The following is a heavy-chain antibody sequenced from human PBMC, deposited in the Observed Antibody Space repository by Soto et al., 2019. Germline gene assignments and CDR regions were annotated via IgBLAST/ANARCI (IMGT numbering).Heavy chain of an antibody. CDR1: GGSFSGYY. CDR2: INHSGST. Sequence: QVQLQQWGAGLLKPSETLSLTCAVYGGSFSGYYWSWIRQPPGKGLEWIGEINHSGSTNYNPSLKSRVTISVDTSKNQFSLKLSSVTAADTAVYYCARGKAGILWTMDWFDPWGQGTLVTVSS. CDR3: ARGKAGILWTMDWFDP. V-gene: IGHV4-34*01. D-gene: IGHD2-21*01. J-gene: IGHJ5*02.